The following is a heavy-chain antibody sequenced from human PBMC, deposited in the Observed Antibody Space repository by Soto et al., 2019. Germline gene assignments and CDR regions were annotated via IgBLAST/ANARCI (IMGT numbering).Heavy chain of an antibody. D-gene: IGHD1-26*01. CDR3: ARVEVGATYFDY. CDR1: GGSFSSYG. V-gene: IGHV1-69*01. J-gene: IGHJ4*02. Sequence: QVQLVQSGAEVKKPGSSVKVSCKASGGSFSSYGISWVRQAPGQGLEWVGGIIPIFNTGNHAQKFQGRVTITADESTSTAYMELSSQRSEDTAVYYCARVEVGATYFDYWGQGTLVTVSS. CDR2: IIPIFNTG.